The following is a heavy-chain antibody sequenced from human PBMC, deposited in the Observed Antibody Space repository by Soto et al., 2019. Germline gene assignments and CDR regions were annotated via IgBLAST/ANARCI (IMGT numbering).Heavy chain of an antibody. J-gene: IGHJ6*02. CDR3: ANTTMRRGVRDCYGMVV. CDR2: ISGSGGST. Sequence: EVQLLESGGGLVQPGGSLRLSCGASGFTFSSYAMRWVRQAPGKGLEWVSTISGSGGSTYYADSVKGRFTITRDNSKHTVYLQMNSLRGEDTAVYYCANTTMRRGVRDCYGMVVWGQGTTVTVSS. V-gene: IGHV3-23*01. CDR1: GFTFSSYA. D-gene: IGHD3-10*01.